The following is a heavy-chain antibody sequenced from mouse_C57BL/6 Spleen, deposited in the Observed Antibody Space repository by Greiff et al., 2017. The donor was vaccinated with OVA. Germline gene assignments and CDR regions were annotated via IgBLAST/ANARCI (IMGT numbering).Heavy chain of an antibody. CDR2: IYPRSGNT. J-gene: IGHJ2*01. D-gene: IGHD1-1*01. CDR3: ARREEDYGFDY. V-gene: IGHV1-81*01. Sequence: QVQLQQSGAELARPGASVKLSCKASGYTFTSYGISWVKQRTGQGLEWIGEIYPRSGNTYYNEKFKGKATLTADKSSSTAYMELRSLTSEDSAVYVCARREEDYGFDYRGQGTTLTGSS. CDR1: GYTFTSYG.